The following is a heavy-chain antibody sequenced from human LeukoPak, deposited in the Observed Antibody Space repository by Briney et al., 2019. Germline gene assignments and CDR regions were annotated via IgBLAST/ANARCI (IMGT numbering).Heavy chain of an antibody. V-gene: IGHV3-48*04. D-gene: IGHD1-26*01. Sequence: GGSLRLSCVASGFTFSSYSMSWVRQAPGKGLEWVSSIDTSSSTIYYADSVKGRFTISRDNAKNSLYLQMKSLRAEDTTVYYCARDMGYSGSWPGYFDYWGQGVLVTVSS. CDR2: IDTSSSTI. CDR3: ARDMGYSGSWPGYFDY. J-gene: IGHJ4*02. CDR1: GFTFSSYS.